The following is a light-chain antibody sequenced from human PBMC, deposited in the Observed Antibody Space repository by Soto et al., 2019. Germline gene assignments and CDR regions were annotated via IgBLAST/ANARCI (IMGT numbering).Light chain of an antibody. CDR1: QSVLYSSNNKNY. CDR2: WTS. V-gene: IGKV4-1*01. Sequence: DIVMTQSPDSLAVSLGERATINCKSSQSVLYSSNNKNYLAWYQQKPGQPPKLLIYWTSTREAGVPDRCSGSESGTDFTLTISSLQAEDGAVYYCQQYYSTPQTFGQGTKVEIK. CDR3: QQYYSTPQT. J-gene: IGKJ1*01.